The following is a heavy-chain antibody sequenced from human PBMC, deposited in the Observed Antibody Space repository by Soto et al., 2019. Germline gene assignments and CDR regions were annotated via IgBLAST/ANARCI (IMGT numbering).Heavy chain of an antibody. CDR3: ARGRGGSGSYYNEQIDY. V-gene: IGHV4-59*01. D-gene: IGHD3-10*01. J-gene: IGHJ4*02. CDR2: IYYSGST. Sequence: LSLTCTVSGGSLSSYYWSWIRRPPGKGLEWIGYIYYSGSTNYNPSPKSRVTISVDTSKNQFSLKLSSVTAADTAVYYCARGRGGSGSYYNEQIDYGGQGTLVTVSS. CDR1: GGSLSSYY.